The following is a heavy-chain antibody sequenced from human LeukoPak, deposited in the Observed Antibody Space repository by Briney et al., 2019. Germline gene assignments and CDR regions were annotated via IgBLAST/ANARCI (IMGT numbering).Heavy chain of an antibody. CDR3: ARGCGGDCYSGRYFDY. Sequence: SETLSLTCTVSGGSISSYYWSWIRQPPGKGLEWIGYIYYSGSTNYNPSLKSRVTISVDTSKNQFSLKLSSVTAADTAVYYCARGCGGDCYSGRYFDYWGQGTLVTVSP. CDR1: GGSISSYY. CDR2: IYYSGST. D-gene: IGHD2-21*02. J-gene: IGHJ4*02. V-gene: IGHV4-59*01.